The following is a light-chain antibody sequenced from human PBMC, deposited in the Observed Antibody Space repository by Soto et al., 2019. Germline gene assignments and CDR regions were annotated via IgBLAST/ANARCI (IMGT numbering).Light chain of an antibody. CDR2: GAS. CDR1: QDISTY. J-gene: IGKJ2*01. CDR3: QQLNTFPHT. V-gene: IGKV1-9*01. Sequence: DIQLTQSPSFLSSSVRDRVTLTCRASQDISTYLAWYQQKPGKAPKLLIYGASTLQSGVPSRFRGSGSGTDFTLTITSLQPEYFATYFCQQLNTFPHTFGQGTKLEI.